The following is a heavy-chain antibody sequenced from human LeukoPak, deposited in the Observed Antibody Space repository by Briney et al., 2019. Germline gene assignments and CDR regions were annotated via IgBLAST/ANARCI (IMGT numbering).Heavy chain of an antibody. Sequence: ASVKVSCKASGYTFTGYYMHWVRQAPGQGLEWMGWINPNSGDTNYGQKFQGRVTMTRDTSISTAYMELSRLRSDDTAVYYCARDFNWDTAMVDYWGQGTLVTVSS. V-gene: IGHV1-2*02. CDR3: ARDFNWDTAMVDY. D-gene: IGHD5-18*01. CDR1: GYTFTGYY. J-gene: IGHJ4*02. CDR2: INPNSGDT.